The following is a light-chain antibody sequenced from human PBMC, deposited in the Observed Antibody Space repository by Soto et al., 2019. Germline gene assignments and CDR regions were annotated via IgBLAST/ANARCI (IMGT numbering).Light chain of an antibody. Sequence: QSVLTQPPSGSGAPGQRVTISCTGSRSNIGAGYDVHWYQQLPRAAPKLLMYANNNRPSGVPVRFSASKSGTSASLAITGLQADDEADYYCQTYDSGLNVVVFGGGTKLTVL. CDR2: ANN. CDR1: RSNIGAGYD. J-gene: IGLJ2*01. V-gene: IGLV1-40*01. CDR3: QTYDSGLNVVV.